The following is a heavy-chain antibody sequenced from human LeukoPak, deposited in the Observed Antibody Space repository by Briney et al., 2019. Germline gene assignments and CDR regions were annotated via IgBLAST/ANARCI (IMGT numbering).Heavy chain of an antibody. Sequence: SETLSLTCTVSGGSISSYYWSWIRQPPGKGLEWIGSIYYSGSTYYNPSLKSRVTISVDTSKNQFSLKLSSVTAADTAVYYCATPGVTVDYWGQGTLVTVSS. CDR3: ATPGVTVDY. V-gene: IGHV4-59*12. CDR2: IYYSGST. D-gene: IGHD3-10*01. CDR1: GGSISSYY. J-gene: IGHJ4*02.